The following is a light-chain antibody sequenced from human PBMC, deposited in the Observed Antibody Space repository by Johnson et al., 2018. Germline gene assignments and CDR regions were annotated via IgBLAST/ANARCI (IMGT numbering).Light chain of an antibody. V-gene: IGLV1-51*02. J-gene: IGLJ1*01. Sequence: QSVLTQPPSVSAAPGQKVTISCSGSSSNIGNNYVSWYQQLPGTAPKLLIYENNKRPSGIPDRFSGSKSGTSATLGITGLQTGDEADYYCGTWDSRLRSGNVFGTGTNVTVL. CDR3: GTWDSRLRSGNV. CDR1: SSNIGNNY. CDR2: ENN.